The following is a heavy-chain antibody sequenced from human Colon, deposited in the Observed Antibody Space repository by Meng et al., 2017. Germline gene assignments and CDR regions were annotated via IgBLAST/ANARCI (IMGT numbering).Heavy chain of an antibody. CDR1: GYFISSGYY. CDR3: VRLVVTSPIDF. Sequence: SETLSLTCSVSGYFISSGYYWGWIRQPPGKGLEWIASIYQSGNTYYNPSLKSRVTISMDTSENQFSLRLSSVTAADTAIYYCVRLVVTSPIDFWGQGTLVTVSS. CDR2: IYQSGNT. J-gene: IGHJ4*02. D-gene: IGHD2-21*02. V-gene: IGHV4-38-2*02.